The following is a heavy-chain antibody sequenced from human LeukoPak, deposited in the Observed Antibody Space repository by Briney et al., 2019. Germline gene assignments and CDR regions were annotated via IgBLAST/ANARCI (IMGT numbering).Heavy chain of an antibody. CDR1: GFTFSSYS. V-gene: IGHV3-21*01. CDR2: ISSSSSYI. J-gene: IGHJ4*02. Sequence: PGGSLRLSCAASGFTFSSYSMNWVRQAPGKGLEWVSSISSSSSYIYYADSVKGRFTISRDNAKNSLYLQMNSLRAEDTAVHYCASLIVLTRIFDYWAQGTLVTVSS. D-gene: IGHD2-8*01. CDR3: ASLIVLTRIFDY.